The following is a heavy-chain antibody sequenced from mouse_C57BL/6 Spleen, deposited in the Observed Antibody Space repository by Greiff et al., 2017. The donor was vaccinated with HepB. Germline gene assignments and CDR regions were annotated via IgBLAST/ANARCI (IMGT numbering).Heavy chain of an antibody. CDR2: IWSDGST. J-gene: IGHJ4*01. CDR3: ARHGYDGYYDAMDY. Sequence: VQLQQSGPGLVAPSQSLSITCTVSGFSLTSYGVHWVRQPPGKGLEWLVVIWSDGSTTYNSALKSRQSISKDNSKSQVFLKMNSLQTDDTAMYYCARHGYDGYYDAMDYWGQGTSVTVSS. D-gene: IGHD2-3*01. V-gene: IGHV2-6-1*01. CDR1: GFSLTSYG.